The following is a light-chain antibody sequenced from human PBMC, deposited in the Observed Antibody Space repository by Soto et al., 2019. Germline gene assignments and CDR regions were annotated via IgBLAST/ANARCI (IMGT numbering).Light chain of an antibody. J-gene: IGKJ5*01. CDR3: QQRRGT. Sequence: EIVMTQSPATLSVSPGERATLSCRASQTVSTNLAWYQQTPGQAPRLLIFGASTRATGVPARFSGSGSGTEFTLTISSLQSEDFAVYYCQQRRGTFGQGTRLEIK. CDR1: QTVSTN. V-gene: IGKV3-15*01. CDR2: GAS.